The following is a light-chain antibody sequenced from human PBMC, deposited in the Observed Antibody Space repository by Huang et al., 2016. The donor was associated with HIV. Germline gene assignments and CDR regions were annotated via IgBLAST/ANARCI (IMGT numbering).Light chain of an antibody. CDR2: GAS. CDR3: QQYDNWPPT. Sequence: EIVMTQSPATLSVSPGERATLSCRASQSVSRCLAWYQQKPGQAPRLLIYGASTRATGIPARFSGSGSGTEFTLTISSLQSEDFAFYYCQQYDNWPPTFGRGTKVEIK. CDR1: QSVSRC. J-gene: IGKJ1*01. V-gene: IGKV3-15*01.